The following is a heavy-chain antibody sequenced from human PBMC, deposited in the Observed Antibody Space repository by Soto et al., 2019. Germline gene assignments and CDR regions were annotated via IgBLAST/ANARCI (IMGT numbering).Heavy chain of an antibody. CDR3: TTDLYYGAGSYYSFDY. CDR1: GFSFSDSA. Sequence: PGGSLRLSCAASGFSFSDSAMHWVRQASGKGLEWVGRIRSKSNDYATRYGASVKGRFTISRDDSKNTAYLEMNNVKAEDAAVYYCTTDLYYGAGSYYSFDYWGQGT. V-gene: IGHV3-73*01. CDR2: IRSKSNDYAT. D-gene: IGHD3-10*01. J-gene: IGHJ4*02.